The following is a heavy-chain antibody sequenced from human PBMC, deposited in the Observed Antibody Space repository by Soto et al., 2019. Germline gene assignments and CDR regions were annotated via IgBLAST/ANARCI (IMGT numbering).Heavy chain of an antibody. V-gene: IGHV3-11*01. J-gene: IGHJ4*02. D-gene: IGHD2-21*01. Sequence: QVQLVESGGGLVKPGGSLRLSCAASAFKFSDYYMSWVRQAPGKGLEWVSYISGSGDGIYYADSVKGRFTISRDNDKKSVHLQMDTLRAEDTALYYCARAPDCGEGSCCRHFDLWGQGTRVAVSS. CDR3: ARAPDCGEGSCCRHFDL. CDR1: AFKFSDYY. CDR2: ISGSGDGI.